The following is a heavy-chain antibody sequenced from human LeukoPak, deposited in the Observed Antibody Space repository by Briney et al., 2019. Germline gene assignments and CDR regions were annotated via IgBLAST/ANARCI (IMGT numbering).Heavy chain of an antibody. V-gene: IGHV3-23*01. D-gene: IGHD4-17*01. J-gene: IGHJ5*02. CDR1: GFTFSSYA. CDR2: ISSSGDST. CDR3: AKYLLTTVTTPYNWSNP. Sequence: PGGSLRLSCAASGFTFSSYAMSWVRQAPGKGLEWVSTISSSGDSTYYVDSVKGRFTISRDNSKNTLYLQVNSLRTEATAVYYSAKYLLTTVTTPYNWSNPCSHGTLVTVSS.